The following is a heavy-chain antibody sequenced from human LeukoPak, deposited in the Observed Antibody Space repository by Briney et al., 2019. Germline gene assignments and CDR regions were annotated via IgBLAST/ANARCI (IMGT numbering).Heavy chain of an antibody. V-gene: IGHV3-23*01. J-gene: IGHJ6*02. CDR2: IDDSGAIR. Sequence: GGSLRLSCAASGFTFKTHAMSWVRQAPGKGLEWVSRIDDSGAIRSYADYVKGRFTISRDNSKMTLTLQMNSLRAEDTAVYYCAKRLKRNYYYHYAMDVWGQGTTVTVSS. CDR1: GFTFKTHA. D-gene: IGHD3-22*01. CDR3: AKRLKRNYYYHYAMDV.